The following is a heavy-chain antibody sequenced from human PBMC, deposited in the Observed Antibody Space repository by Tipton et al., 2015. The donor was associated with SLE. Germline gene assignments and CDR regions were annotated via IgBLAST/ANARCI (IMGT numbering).Heavy chain of an antibody. Sequence: TLSLTCAVYGGSFSGYYWSWIWQPPGKGLEWIGENNHSGSTNYNPSLKRRVTISVDTSKNQFSLKLSSVTAADTAVYYCASLGDCSSTSCYLCDYWGQGTLVTVSS. D-gene: IGHD2-2*01. V-gene: IGHV4-34*01. CDR1: GGSFSGYY. CDR2: NNHSGST. J-gene: IGHJ4*02. CDR3: ASLGDCSSTSCYLCDY.